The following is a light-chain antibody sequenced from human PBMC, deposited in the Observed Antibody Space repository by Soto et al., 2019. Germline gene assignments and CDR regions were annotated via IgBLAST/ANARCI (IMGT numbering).Light chain of an antibody. V-gene: IGLV2-8*01. CDR2: EVS. Sequence: QSVLTQPPSASGSPGQSVTISCTGTSSDVGGYNSVSWYQQHPGKAPKLMIYEVSKRPSGVPDRFSGSKSGNTASLTVSGLQAEDEADYYCSSYAGSTSYVFGSGTKVT. CDR1: SSDVGGYNS. CDR3: SSYAGSTSYV. J-gene: IGLJ1*01.